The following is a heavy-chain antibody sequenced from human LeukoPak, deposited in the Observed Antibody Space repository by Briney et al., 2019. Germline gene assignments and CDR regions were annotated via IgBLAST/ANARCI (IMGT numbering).Heavy chain of an antibody. V-gene: IGHV3-66*01. D-gene: IGHD2-2*01. CDR1: GFTVSSNY. J-gene: IGHJ6*02. Sequence: GGSLRLSCAASGFTVSSNYMSWVRQAPGGGLEWVSVIYSGGSTYYADSVKGIFTIPRDNSKNTLYLQMNSLRAEDTAVYYCARAAPYCSSTSCYYYYYGMDVWGQGTTVTVSS. CDR2: IYSGGST. CDR3: ARAAPYCSSTSCYYYYYGMDV.